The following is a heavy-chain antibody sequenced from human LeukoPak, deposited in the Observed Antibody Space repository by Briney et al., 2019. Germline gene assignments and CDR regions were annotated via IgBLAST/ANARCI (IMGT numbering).Heavy chain of an antibody. CDR1: GGSISSYY. D-gene: IGHD6-13*01. J-gene: IGHJ4*02. Sequence: SETLPLTCTVSGGSISSYYWSWIRQPPGKGLELIGYIYYSGSTKYNPSLKSRVTISVDTSKNQFSLKLSSVTAADTAVYYCAREVVSSSWYYFDYWGQGILVTVSS. CDR3: AREVVSSSWYYFDY. V-gene: IGHV4-59*01. CDR2: IYYSGST.